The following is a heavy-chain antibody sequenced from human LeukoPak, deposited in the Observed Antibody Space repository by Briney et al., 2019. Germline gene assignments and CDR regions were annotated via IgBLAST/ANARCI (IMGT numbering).Heavy chain of an antibody. CDR2: INPSGGST. CDR3: ARERLASIYYYYGMDV. J-gene: IGHJ6*02. Sequence: GAPVKVSCKASGYTFTSYYMHWVRQAPGQGLEWMGIINPSGGSTSYARKFQGRVTMTRDTSTSTVYMELSSLRSEDTVVYYCARERLASIYYYYGMDVWGQGTTVTVSS. V-gene: IGHV1-46*01. CDR1: GYTFTSYY.